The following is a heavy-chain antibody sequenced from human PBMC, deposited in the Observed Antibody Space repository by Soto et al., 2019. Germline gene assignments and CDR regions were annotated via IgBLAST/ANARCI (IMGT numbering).Heavy chain of an antibody. CDR1: DYAFTSYG. V-gene: IGHV1-18*01. J-gene: IGHJ3*01. Sequence: QVQVVQSGAEVKKPGASVKVSCKASDYAFTSYGISWVRQAPGQGLEWMGWISAYSGNTNYAQRLQGRVTMTTDTSTSTAYMELKSLRSDDTAVYYCARGGSGYVSWAFDFWGQGTMVTVSS. CDR3: ARGGSGYVSWAFDF. D-gene: IGHD5-12*01. CDR2: ISAYSGNT.